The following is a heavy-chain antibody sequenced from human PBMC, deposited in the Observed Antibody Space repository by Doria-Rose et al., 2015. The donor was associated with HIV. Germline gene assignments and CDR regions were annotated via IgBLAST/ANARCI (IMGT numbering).Heavy chain of an antibody. CDR2: IFSDDER. Sequence: SGPVLVKPTETLTLTCTVSGVSLSSPGMGVSWIRQPPRKALEWLANIFSDDERSYKTSLKSRLTISRGPSKSQVVLTMTDMDPVDTATYYCARIKSSRWYHKYYFDFWGQGTLVIVSA. J-gene: IGHJ4*02. CDR1: GVSLSSPGMG. CDR3: ARIKSSRWYHKYYFDF. V-gene: IGHV2-26*01. D-gene: IGHD6-13*01.